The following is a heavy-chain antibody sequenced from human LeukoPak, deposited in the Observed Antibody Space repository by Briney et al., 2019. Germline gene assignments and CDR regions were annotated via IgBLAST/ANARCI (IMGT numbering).Heavy chain of an antibody. CDR3: ARRRYYYHMDV. CDR1: GGSFSGYY. CDR2: INHSGST. V-gene: IGHV4-34*01. J-gene: IGHJ6*03. Sequence: PSETLSLTCAVYGGSFSGYYWSWIRQPPGKGLEWIGEINHSGSTNYNPSLKSRVTISVDTSKNQFSLKLSSVTAADTAVYYCARRRYYYHMDVWGKGTTVTVSS.